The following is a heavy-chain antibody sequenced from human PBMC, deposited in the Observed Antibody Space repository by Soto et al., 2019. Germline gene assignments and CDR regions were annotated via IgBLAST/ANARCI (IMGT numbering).Heavy chain of an antibody. CDR2: ISSSGSTI. Sequence: GGSLRLSCAASGFTFSSYEMNWVRQAPGKGLEWVSYISSSGSTIYYADSVKGRFTISRDNPKNSLYLQMNSLRAEDTAVYYCARRNSYGAFDYWGQGTLVTVSS. CDR1: GFTFSSYE. J-gene: IGHJ4*02. CDR3: ARRNSYGAFDY. D-gene: IGHD4-17*01. V-gene: IGHV3-48*03.